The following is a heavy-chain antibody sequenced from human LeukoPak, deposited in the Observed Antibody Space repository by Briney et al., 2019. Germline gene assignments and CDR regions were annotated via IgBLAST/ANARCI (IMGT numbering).Heavy chain of an antibody. CDR3: ARGAGAYNYYAMDV. Sequence: GGSLRLSCAASGFTFSSNDMNWVRQAPGKGLEWVSVIYSGGSTFSVDSVKGRFTISRDNSKNTLYLQMNSLRAEDTALHYCARGAGAYNYYAMDVWGQGTTVTVSS. CDR1: GFTFSSND. CDR2: IYSGGST. J-gene: IGHJ6*02. V-gene: IGHV3-66*01. D-gene: IGHD6-19*01.